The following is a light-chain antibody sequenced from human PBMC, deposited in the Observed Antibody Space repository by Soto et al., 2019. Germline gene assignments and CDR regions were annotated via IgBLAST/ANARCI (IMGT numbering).Light chain of an antibody. Sequence: DIVMTQSSDSLAVSLGERATINCKSSQSVLYTSNNKNYLAWYQQKPRQPPKLLIYWASVRESGVPDRFSGSGSETDFTLTISSLQAEDVAVYFCQQYYKTPLTFGGGTKVEIK. CDR3: QQYYKTPLT. V-gene: IGKV4-1*01. J-gene: IGKJ4*01. CDR2: WAS. CDR1: QSVLYTSNNKNY.